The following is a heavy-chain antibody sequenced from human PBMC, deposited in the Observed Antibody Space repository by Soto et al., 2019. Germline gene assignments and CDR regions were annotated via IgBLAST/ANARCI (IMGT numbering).Heavy chain of an antibody. CDR3: ARVSVYSYGLWFDP. D-gene: IGHD5-18*01. CDR2: IYSGGGT. Sequence: EVQLVESGGGLIQPGGSLRLSCAASGFTVSSNYMSWVRQAPGKGLEWVSVIYSGGGTYYADSVKGRFTISRDNSKNTLYLQMNSLRAEDTAVYYCARVSVYSYGLWFDPWGQGTQVTVSS. V-gene: IGHV3-53*01. J-gene: IGHJ5*02. CDR1: GFTVSSNY.